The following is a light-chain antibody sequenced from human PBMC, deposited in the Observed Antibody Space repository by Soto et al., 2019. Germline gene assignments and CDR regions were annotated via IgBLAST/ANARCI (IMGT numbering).Light chain of an antibody. CDR1: QGIYSF. Sequence: DIQLTQSPSFLSASVGDRVTITCRASQGIYSFLAWFQQKPGKAPKLLIYAASTLQSGVPSRFSGSGSGTEFTLTINSLQPEDFATYYCQQLQAYPLTFGGGTKVEIK. J-gene: IGKJ4*01. CDR3: QQLQAYPLT. CDR2: AAS. V-gene: IGKV1-9*01.